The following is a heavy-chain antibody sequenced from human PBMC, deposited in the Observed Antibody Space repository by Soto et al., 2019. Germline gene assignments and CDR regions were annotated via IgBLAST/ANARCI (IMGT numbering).Heavy chain of an antibody. J-gene: IGHJ5*02. CDR2: ITSETDGGTI. V-gene: IGHV3-15*07. CDR3: TPLALKYNSDWYPLSA. CDR1: GFTFSNVW. D-gene: IGHD6-19*01. Sequence: EVQLVESGGGLVKPGGSLRLSCAGSGFTFSNVWMNWVRQAPGKGLEWVGRITSETDGGTIDYAAPVKGRFTISRDDSNNTLSLQMNSLKTEDTATYYCTPLALKYNSDWYPLSAWGQGTRVTVSS.